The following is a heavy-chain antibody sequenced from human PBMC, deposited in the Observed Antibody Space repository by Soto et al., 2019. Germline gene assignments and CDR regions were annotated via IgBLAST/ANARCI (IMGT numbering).Heavy chain of an antibody. J-gene: IGHJ6*02. CDR1: GYTFTSYG. V-gene: IGHV1-18*01. CDR3: AGVPGGGLSTNYGMDV. CDR2: ISAYNGNT. D-gene: IGHD6-25*01. Sequence: QVQLVQSGAEVKKPGASVKVSCKASGYTFTSYGISWVRQAPGQGLEWMGWISAYNGNTNYAQKLQGRVTMTTDTSTSTAYMELSSVRSDDTAVYYCAGVPGGGLSTNYGMDVWGQGTTVTVSS.